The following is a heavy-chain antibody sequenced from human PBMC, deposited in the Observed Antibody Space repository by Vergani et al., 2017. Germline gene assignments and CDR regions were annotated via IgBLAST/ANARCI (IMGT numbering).Heavy chain of an antibody. CDR2: ISAYNGNT. CDR1: GYTFTSYG. CDR3: ASGYYDSSGYYSFDY. D-gene: IGHD3-22*01. Sequence: QVQLVQSGAEVKKPGASVKVSCKASGYTFTSYGISWVRQAPGQGLEWMGWISAYNGNTKYAQKRQGRVTITTDTSTSTAYMELRSLRSEDTAVYYCASGYYDSSGYYSFDYWGQGTLVTVSS. V-gene: IGHV1-18*01. J-gene: IGHJ4*02.